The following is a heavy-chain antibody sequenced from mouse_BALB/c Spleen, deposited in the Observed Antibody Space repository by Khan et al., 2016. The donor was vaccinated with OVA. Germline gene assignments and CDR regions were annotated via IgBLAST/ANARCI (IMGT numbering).Heavy chain of an antibody. CDR3: TGRNWYVAWFAY. V-gene: IGHV1-5*01. D-gene: IGHD2-14*01. Sequence: IQLVQSGTVLARPGASVKMSCKASGYTFTGYWMHWVKQRPGQGLEWIGDIYPGNTDTNYNQKFKGKAKLTAVTSTSTAYMELSSLINEDSAVYYCTGRNWYVAWFAYWGQGTLVTVSA. CDR2: IYPGNTDT. J-gene: IGHJ3*01. CDR1: GYTFTGYW.